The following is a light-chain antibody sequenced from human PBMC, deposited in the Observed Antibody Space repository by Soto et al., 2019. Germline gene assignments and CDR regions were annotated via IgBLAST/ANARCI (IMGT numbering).Light chain of an antibody. J-gene: IGLJ1*01. CDR1: NSNIGSNY. CDR3: AAWDDTLGGFYV. Sequence: QSVLTQPPSVSEAPGLGVTISCSGSNSNIGSNYVYWYQQLPGAAPKLLIYSTNKRSSGVPGRFSAFKSGTSASLAISALRPEDEADYYCAAWDDTLGGFYVFGTGTKLTVL. CDR2: STN. V-gene: IGLV1-47*02.